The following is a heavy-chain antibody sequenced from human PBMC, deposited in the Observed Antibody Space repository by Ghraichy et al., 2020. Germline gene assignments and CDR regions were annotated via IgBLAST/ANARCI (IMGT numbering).Heavy chain of an antibody. CDR3: ARISFHMTTVTTGRLYYFDY. D-gene: IGHD4-17*01. CDR2: ISSSSSYI. V-gene: IGHV3-21*01. J-gene: IGHJ4*02. CDR1: GFTFSSYS. Sequence: GGSLRLSCAASGFTFSSYSMNWVRQAPGKGLEWVSSISSSSSYIYYADSVKGRVTISRDNAKNSLYLQINSLRAEDTAVYYFARISFHMTTVTTGRLYYFDYWGQGTLVTVSS.